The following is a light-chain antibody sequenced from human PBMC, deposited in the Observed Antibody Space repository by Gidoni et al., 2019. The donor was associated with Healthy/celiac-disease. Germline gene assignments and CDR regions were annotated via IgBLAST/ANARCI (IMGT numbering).Light chain of an antibody. CDR2: EVS. Sequence: QSALTHPASVSGSPGPSITISCTGTSSDVGGYNYVSWYQQHPGKAPKLMIYEVSNRPSGVSNRFSGSKSGNTASLTISGLQAEDEADYYCSSYTSSSTRNVFGTGTKVTVL. CDR1: SSDVGGYNY. J-gene: IGLJ1*01. V-gene: IGLV2-14*01. CDR3: SSYTSSSTRNV.